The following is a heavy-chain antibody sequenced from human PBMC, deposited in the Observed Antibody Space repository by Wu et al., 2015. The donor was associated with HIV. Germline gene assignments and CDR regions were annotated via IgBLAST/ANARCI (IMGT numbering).Heavy chain of an antibody. J-gene: IGHJ5*02. CDR1: GGTFTSYG. D-gene: IGHD2-15*01. CDR3: AKDRRYCSGDSCSSVWFDP. V-gene: IGHV1-69*05. CDR2: IIPISRTS. Sequence: QVQLVQSGAEVKKPGSSVKVSCKASGGTFTSYGVNWVRQAPGQGLEWVGGIIPISRTSNYAQKFLGRVSITTDESTTTVYLELNNLRHDDTAMYYCAKDRRYCSGDSCSSVWFDPWGQGTLVTVSS.